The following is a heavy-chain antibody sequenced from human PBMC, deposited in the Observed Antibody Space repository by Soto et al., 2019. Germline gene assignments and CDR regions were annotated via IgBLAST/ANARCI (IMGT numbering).Heavy chain of an antibody. V-gene: IGHV3-23*01. Sequence: EVQLLESGGGLVQPGGSLRLSCAASGFTFSSYGMSWVRQAPGKGLEWVSAISAAAGSTYYADSVKGRFTISRDNSKNTLYLQMNSLRAEDTAVYYCAKDRPLGSGYPLAVSGAFDIWGQGTMVTVSS. CDR2: ISAAAGST. D-gene: IGHD3-22*01. CDR3: AKDRPLGSGYPLAVSGAFDI. CDR1: GFTFSSYG. J-gene: IGHJ3*02.